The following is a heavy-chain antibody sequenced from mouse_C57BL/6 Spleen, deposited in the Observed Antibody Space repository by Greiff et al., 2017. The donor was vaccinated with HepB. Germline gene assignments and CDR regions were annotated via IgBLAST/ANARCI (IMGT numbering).Heavy chain of an antibody. V-gene: IGHV2-2*01. J-gene: IGHJ3*01. Sequence: VMLVESGPGLVQPSQRLSITCTVSGFSLTSYGVHWVRQSPGKGLEWLGVIWSGGSTDYNAAFISRLSISKDNSKSQVFFKMNSLQADDTAIYYCARSLYDGYYFAYWGQGTLVTVSA. D-gene: IGHD2-3*01. CDR3: ARSLYDGYYFAY. CDR2: IWSGGST. CDR1: GFSLTSYG.